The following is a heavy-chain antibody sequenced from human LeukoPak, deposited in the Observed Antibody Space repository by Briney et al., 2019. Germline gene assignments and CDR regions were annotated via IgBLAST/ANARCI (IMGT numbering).Heavy chain of an antibody. CDR1: GGSIDSSDSF. V-gene: IGHV4-30-4*08. CDR3: ARRSHYSTSSGASG. CDR2: IENRGTP. Sequence: SQTLSLTCNVSGGSIDSSDSFWGWIRQSPGKGLEWMGHIENRGTPHYSPTLKSRLTISIDTSKNQFSLKLRSVTAADTAVYYCARRSHYSTSSGASGWGQGTLVTVSS. D-gene: IGHD6-6*01. J-gene: IGHJ4*02.